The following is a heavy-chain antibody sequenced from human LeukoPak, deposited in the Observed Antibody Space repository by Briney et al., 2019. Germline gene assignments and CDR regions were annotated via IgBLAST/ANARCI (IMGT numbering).Heavy chain of an antibody. CDR2: MNPNSGNT. D-gene: IGHD6-13*01. Sequence: ASVKVSCKASGYTFTSYDINWVRQTPGQGLEWMGWMNPNSGNTGYAQKFQGRVTMTRNTSISTAYMELSSLRSEDTAVYYCVRAFSSSCFDYWGQRTLGTVSS. CDR1: GYTFTSYD. J-gene: IGHJ4*02. CDR3: VRAFSSSCFDY. V-gene: IGHV1-8*01.